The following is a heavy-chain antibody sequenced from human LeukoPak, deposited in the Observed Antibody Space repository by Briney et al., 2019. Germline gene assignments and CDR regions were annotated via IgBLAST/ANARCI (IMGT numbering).Heavy chain of an antibody. CDR1: GYTFTSYG. CDR2: ISAYNGNT. CDR3: ARDLDARITQAAPVDS. J-gene: IGHJ4*02. Sequence: ASVKVSCKATGYTFTSYGNRWVRQAPRPGIEWMGWISAYNGNTNYAQKFQSRVTVTTDTSTSTAYMELRSLTSDDTALYYCARDLDARITQAAPVDSWGQGTLVTVSS. V-gene: IGHV1-18*01. D-gene: IGHD3-10*01.